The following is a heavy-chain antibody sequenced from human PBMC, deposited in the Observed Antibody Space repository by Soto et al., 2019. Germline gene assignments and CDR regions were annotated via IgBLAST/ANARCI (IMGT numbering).Heavy chain of an antibody. CDR1: GGSISTTNW. V-gene: IGHV4-4*02. CDR3: ARVKDSSGYYLPFDY. Sequence: QVQLQESGPGLVKPSGTLSLTCTVSGGSISTTNWWSWVRQPPGKGLEWIGEIYHSGSTNYNPSLKSRVTIXVDXSXTQFSLELTSVTAADTALYYCARVKDSSGYYLPFDYWGQGTLVTVSS. CDR2: IYHSGST. D-gene: IGHD3-22*01. J-gene: IGHJ4*02.